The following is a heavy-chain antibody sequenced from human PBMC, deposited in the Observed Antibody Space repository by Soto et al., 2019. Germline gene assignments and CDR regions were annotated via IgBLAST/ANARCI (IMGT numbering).Heavy chain of an antibody. CDR1: DFILSDAW. CDR2: IKSKAHGGTT. V-gene: IGHV3-15*07. J-gene: IGHJ4*02. Sequence: EVQLEESGGGLIKPGESLTLSCAASDFILSDAWMKWVRQAPGKGLEWVGRIKSKAHGGTTDYAAPLKGRFTILRDDSKNTLYLQMNSLQTDDTAIYYCASYRDSSGLRRYDYWGQGALVTVSS. CDR3: ASYRDSSGLRRYDY. D-gene: IGHD3-22*01.